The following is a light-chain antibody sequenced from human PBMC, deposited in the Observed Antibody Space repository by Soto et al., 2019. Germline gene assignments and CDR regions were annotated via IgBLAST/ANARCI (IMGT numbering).Light chain of an antibody. J-gene: IGKJ2*01. CDR2: GAS. Sequence: EIVLTQSPGTLSLSPGERATLSCRASQSVSSSFIAWYQHKPGQAPRLLIYGASSRATGIPDRFSGSGSGTDFTLTISRLEPEDFAVYFCQQYNNWPPYTFGQGTKLEI. CDR3: QQYNNWPPYT. CDR1: QSVSSSF. V-gene: IGKV3-20*01.